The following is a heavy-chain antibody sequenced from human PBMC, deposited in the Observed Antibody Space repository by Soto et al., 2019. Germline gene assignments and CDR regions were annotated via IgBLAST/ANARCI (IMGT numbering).Heavy chain of an antibody. CDR2: ISGSGGST. CDR1: GFTFSSYA. V-gene: IGHV3-23*01. J-gene: IGHJ4*02. D-gene: IGHD3-9*01. Sequence: PGGSLRLSGAASGFTFSSYAMSWVRQAPGKGLEWVSAISGSGGSTYYADSVKGRFTISRDNSKNTLYLQMNSLRAEDTAVYYCAKALAPDHNNVRYFDWLQQGMRHWGQGTLVTVSS. CDR3: AKALAPDHNNVRYFDWLQQGMRH.